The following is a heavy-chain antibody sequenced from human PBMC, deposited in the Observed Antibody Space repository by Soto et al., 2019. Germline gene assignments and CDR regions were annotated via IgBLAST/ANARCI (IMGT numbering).Heavy chain of an antibody. V-gene: IGHV1-24*01. CDR1: GYTLTDLS. J-gene: IGHJ1*01. CDR3: ARGRGDHSMNYFLH. D-gene: IGHD2-21*02. Sequence: ASVKVSCKVSGYTLTDLSMQWVRQAPGKGLEWTGGFDPEDGETIYAQKFQGRVTMTEDTATDTAYMELSSLRSDDTAVYYCARGRGDHSMNYFLHWGQGTLVTVSS. CDR2: FDPEDGET.